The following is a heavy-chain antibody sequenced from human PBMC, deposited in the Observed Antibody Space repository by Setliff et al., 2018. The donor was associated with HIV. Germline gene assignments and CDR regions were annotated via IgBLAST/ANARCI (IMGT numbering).Heavy chain of an antibody. CDR1: GYTFTNYA. J-gene: IGHJ5*02. V-gene: IGHV7-4-1*02. CDR3: ARGCNGGNCYHGSGWFDP. D-gene: IGHD2-15*01. CDR2: INTNTGNP. Sequence: ASVKVSCKASGYTFTNYAINWVRQAPGQGLEWMGWINTNTGNPTYAQGFTGRFVFSLDTSVSTAYLRISSLKAEDTAMYYCARGCNGGNCYHGSGWFDPWVQGTLVTVSS.